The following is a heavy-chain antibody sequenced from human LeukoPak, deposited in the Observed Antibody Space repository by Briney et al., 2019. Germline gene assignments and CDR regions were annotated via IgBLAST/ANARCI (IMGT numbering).Heavy chain of an antibody. J-gene: IGHJ4*02. CDR2: INPSGGST. CDR1: GYTFTSYY. Sequence: ASVKVSCKASGYTFTSYYMHWVRQAPGQGLEWMGIINPSGGSTSYAQKFQGRVTMTRDTSISTAYMELSRLRSDDTAVYYCARVWGYNYFDYWGQGTLVTVSS. V-gene: IGHV1-46*01. CDR3: ARVWGYNYFDY. D-gene: IGHD1-1*01.